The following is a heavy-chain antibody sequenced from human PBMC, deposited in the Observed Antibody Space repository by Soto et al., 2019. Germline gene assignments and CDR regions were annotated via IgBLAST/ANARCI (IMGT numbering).Heavy chain of an antibody. Sequence: QVQLVQSGAEVKKPGASVKVSCKASGSTFTSYDINWVRQATGQGLEWMGWMNPNSGNTGYAQKFQGRVTMTRNTSISTAYMELSSLRSEDTAVYYCARGQTYYDFWSGYGATPLDYWGQGTLVTVSS. CDR1: GSTFTSYD. D-gene: IGHD3-3*01. J-gene: IGHJ4*02. CDR3: ARGQTYYDFWSGYGATPLDY. CDR2: MNPNSGNT. V-gene: IGHV1-8*01.